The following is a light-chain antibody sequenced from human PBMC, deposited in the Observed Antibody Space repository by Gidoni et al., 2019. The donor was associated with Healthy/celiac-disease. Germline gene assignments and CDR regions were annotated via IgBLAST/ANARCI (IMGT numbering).Light chain of an antibody. CDR2: DAS. CDR3: QQYDNLIFT. V-gene: IGKV1-33*01. Sequence: DIQMTQSPSSLSASVGDRVTITCQASQDISNYLNWYQQKPGKAPKLLICDASNLETGVPSRFSGSGSGTDFTFTISSLQPEDIATYYCQQYDNLIFTFGPGTKVDIK. J-gene: IGKJ3*01. CDR1: QDISNY.